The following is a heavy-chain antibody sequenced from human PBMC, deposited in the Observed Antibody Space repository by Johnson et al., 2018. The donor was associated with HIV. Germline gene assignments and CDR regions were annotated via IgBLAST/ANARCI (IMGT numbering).Heavy chain of an antibody. CDR2: ISYDGRSK. CDR3: ARESELLSSSDAFDI. D-gene: IGHD6-6*01. Sequence: QVQLVESGGALVQPGGSLRLSCAASGFTFSSYAMHWVRQAPGKGLEWVAVISYDGRSKFYADSVKGRFTISRDNSKNTLYLQMNSLRAEDTAVYYCARESELLSSSDAFDIWGQGTMVTVSS. V-gene: IGHV3-30*04. CDR1: GFTFSSYA. J-gene: IGHJ3*02.